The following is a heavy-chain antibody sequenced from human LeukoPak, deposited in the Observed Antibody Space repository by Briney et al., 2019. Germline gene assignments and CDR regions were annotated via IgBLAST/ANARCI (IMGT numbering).Heavy chain of an antibody. CDR1: GFTFSSYS. V-gene: IGHV3-48*04. J-gene: IGHJ6*02. CDR2: ISSSSSTI. Sequence: GGSLRLSCAASGFTFSSYSMNWVRQAPGKGLEWVSYISSSSSTIYYADSVKGRFTISRDNAKNSLYLQMNSLRAEDTAVYYCARDPLGATVTPINGMDVWGQGTTVTVSS. CDR3: ARDPLGATVTPINGMDV. D-gene: IGHD4-17*01.